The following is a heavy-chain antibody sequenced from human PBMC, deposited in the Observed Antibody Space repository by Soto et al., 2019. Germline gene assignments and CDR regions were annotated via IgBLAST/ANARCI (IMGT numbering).Heavy chain of an antibody. J-gene: IGHJ5*02. D-gene: IGHD6-13*01. CDR2: ISSSSSTI. Sequence: GGSLRLSCAASGFTFSSYSMNWVRQAPGKGLEWVAYISSSSSTIYYADSVKGRFTISRDNAKNSLYLQMNSLRAEDTAVYYCARASWQQPYWFDPWGQGTLVTVSS. V-gene: IGHV3-48*04. CDR1: GFTFSSYS. CDR3: ARASWQQPYWFDP.